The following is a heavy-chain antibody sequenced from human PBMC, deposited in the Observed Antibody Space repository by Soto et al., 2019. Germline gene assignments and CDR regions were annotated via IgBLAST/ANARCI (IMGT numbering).Heavy chain of an antibody. CDR3: ARGYCSSTSCYFRWFDP. D-gene: IGHD2-2*01. J-gene: IGHJ5*02. Sequence: GXSVKVSCEASGYAFTSYGISWVRQAPGQGLEWMGWISAYNGNTNYSQKLQGRVTMTTDTSTSTAYMELRSLRSDDTAVYYCARGYCSSTSCYFRWFDPWGQGTLVTVS. V-gene: IGHV1-18*01. CDR2: ISAYNGNT. CDR1: GYAFTSYG.